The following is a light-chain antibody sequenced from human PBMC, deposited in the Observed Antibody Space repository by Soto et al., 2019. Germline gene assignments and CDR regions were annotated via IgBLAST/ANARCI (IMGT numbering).Light chain of an antibody. CDR2: GAS. CDR3: QQYNNWPIT. V-gene: IGKV3-15*01. J-gene: IGKJ5*01. CDR1: QSISSSY. Sequence: EIVFTQSPCTLSLSPGKRATLSCRASQSISSSYLAWYQQRPGQAPRLLIYGASTRATGIPARFSGSGSGTEFTLTISSLQSEDFEVYYCQQYNNWPITFGQGTRLEIK.